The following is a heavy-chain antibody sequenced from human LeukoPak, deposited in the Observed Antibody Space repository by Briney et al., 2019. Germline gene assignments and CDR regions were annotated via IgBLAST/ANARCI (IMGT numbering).Heavy chain of an antibody. J-gene: IGHJ4*02. CDR1: GYSFTTYW. CDR3: AREGSTGGYYDY. D-gene: IGHD2-8*02. V-gene: IGHV5-51*01. Sequence: GESLKISCKGSGYSFTTYWIAWVRQMPGKGLEWMGIIYPGDSDTRYSPSLQGQVTIPVDKSITTAYLQWSSLKASDSAMYYCAREGSTGGYYDYWGQGTLVTVSS. CDR2: IYPGDSDT.